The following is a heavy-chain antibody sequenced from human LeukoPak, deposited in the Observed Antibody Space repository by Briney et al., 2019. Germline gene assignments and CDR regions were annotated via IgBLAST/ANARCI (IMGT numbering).Heavy chain of an antibody. CDR3: ARRLLGATAWFDP. Sequence: GGSLRLSCAASGFTFSSYSMNWVRQAPGKGLEWVSSISSSNSYIYYADSVKGRFTISRDNAKNSLYLQMNSQRAEDTALYYCARRLLGATAWFDPWGQGTLVTVSS. CDR2: ISSSNSYI. D-gene: IGHD1-26*01. V-gene: IGHV3-21*04. CDR1: GFTFSSYS. J-gene: IGHJ5*02.